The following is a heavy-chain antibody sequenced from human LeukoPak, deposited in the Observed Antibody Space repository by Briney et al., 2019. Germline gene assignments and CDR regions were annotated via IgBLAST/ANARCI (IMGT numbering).Heavy chain of an antibody. V-gene: IGHV3-30*04. CDR2: ISFDGSHK. CDR3: ARDFGITWAQYYFDY. CDR1: GFTFSSHP. Sequence: SCKASGFTFSSHPMHWVRQAPGKGLEWVAVISFDGSHKYYADSVTGRFTISGDNSKNTLYLQMDSLRTDDTAMYYCARDFGITWAQYYFDYWGQGTLVTVSS. J-gene: IGHJ4*02. D-gene: IGHD3-10*01.